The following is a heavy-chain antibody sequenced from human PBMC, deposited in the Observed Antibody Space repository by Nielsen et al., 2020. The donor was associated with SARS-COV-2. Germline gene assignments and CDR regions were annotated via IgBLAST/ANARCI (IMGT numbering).Heavy chain of an antibody. Sequence: WIRQPPGKGLEWIGYIYYSGSTNYNPSLKSRVTISVDTSKNQFSLKLSSVTAADTAVYYCARAHPIFRGYYYVPEVYGMDVWGQGTTVTVSS. J-gene: IGHJ6*02. CDR2: IYYSGST. D-gene: IGHD3-22*01. CDR3: ARAHPIFRGYYYVPEVYGMDV. V-gene: IGHV4-59*01.